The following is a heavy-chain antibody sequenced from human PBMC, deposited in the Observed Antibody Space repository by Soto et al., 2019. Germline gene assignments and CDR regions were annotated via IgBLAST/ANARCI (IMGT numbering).Heavy chain of an antibody. CDR1: GFTFSSYG. CDR2: ISYDGSNK. Sequence: QVQLVESGGGVVQPGRSLRLSCAASGFTFSSYGMHWVRQAPGKGLEWGAVISYDGSNKYYADSVKGRFTISRDNSKNTLYLQMNSLRAEDTAVYYCAKERKRYSNYCFLDYWGQGTLVTVSS. D-gene: IGHD4-4*01. J-gene: IGHJ4*02. CDR3: AKERKRYSNYCFLDY. V-gene: IGHV3-30*18.